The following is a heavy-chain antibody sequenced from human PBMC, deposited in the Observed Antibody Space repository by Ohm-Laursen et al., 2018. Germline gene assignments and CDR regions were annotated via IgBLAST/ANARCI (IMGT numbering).Heavy chain of an antibody. Sequence: SLRLSCTASGFTFSSYSMNWVRQAPGKGLEWVSSISSSSSYIYYADSVKGRFTISRDNAKNSLYLQINSLKGEDTAVYFCARDPTFHAFDIWGQGTMVTVSS. CDR1: GFTFSSYS. J-gene: IGHJ3*02. D-gene: IGHD2/OR15-2a*01. V-gene: IGHV3-21*01. CDR3: ARDPTFHAFDI. CDR2: ISSSSSYI.